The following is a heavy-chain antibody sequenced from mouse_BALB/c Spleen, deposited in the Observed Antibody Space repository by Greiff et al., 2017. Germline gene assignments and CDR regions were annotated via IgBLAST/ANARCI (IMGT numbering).Heavy chain of an antibody. CDR3: ARSEDSLLRPFDY. J-gene: IGHJ2*01. CDR2: ISTYYGNT. V-gene: IGHV1-67*01. CDR1: GYSFTDYA. D-gene: IGHD1-2*01. Sequence: QVQLQQSGPELVRPGVSVKISCKGSGYSFTDYAMHWVKQSHAKSLEWIGVISTYYGNTNYNQKFKGKATMTVDKSSSTAYMELARLTSEDSAIYYCARSEDSLLRPFDYWGQGTTLTVAS.